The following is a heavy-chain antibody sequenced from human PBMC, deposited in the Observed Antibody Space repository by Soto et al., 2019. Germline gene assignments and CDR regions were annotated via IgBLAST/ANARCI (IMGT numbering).Heavy chain of an antibody. CDR1: GFTFSRYT. Sequence: EVQLVESGGGLVQPGGSLRLSCAASGFTFSRYTMNWVRQAPGKGLEWVSYISRSSSTTYYADSVKGRFTISRDNAKNSLYLQMNSLIAEDTAVYYCARGYLLSDYSLDYWGQGTLVIVSS. D-gene: IGHD4-17*01. CDR2: ISRSSSTT. J-gene: IGHJ4*02. CDR3: ARGYLLSDYSLDY. V-gene: IGHV3-48*01.